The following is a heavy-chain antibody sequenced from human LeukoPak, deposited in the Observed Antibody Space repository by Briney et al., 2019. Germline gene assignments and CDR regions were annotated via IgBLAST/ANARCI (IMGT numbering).Heavy chain of an antibody. J-gene: IGHJ2*01. Sequence: GGSLRLSCAASGFTFSSYWMNWVRQAPGKGLVWVSRIASDGSSTTYADSVKGRFSISRDNAKNTLYLQMNSLRAEDTAVYYCARGPPTAIDWYFDLWGRGTLVTVSS. CDR1: GFTFSSYW. CDR3: ARGPPTAIDWYFDL. D-gene: IGHD5-18*01. V-gene: IGHV3-74*01. CDR2: IASDGSST.